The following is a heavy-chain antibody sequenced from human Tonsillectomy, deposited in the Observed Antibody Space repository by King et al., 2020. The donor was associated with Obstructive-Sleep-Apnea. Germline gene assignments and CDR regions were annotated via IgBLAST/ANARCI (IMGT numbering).Heavy chain of an antibody. J-gene: IGHJ4*02. V-gene: IGHV3-23*04. Sequence: VQLVESGGGLVQPGGSLRVSCAASGFTFSSYAMSWVRQAPGKGLEWVSFISATAGTTYYADSVKGRFTISRDNSKNTLYLQMNSLRADDTAVYYCAKDFASWELLRLDYWGQGTLVTVSS. D-gene: IGHD1-26*01. CDR1: GFTFSSYA. CDR3: AKDFASWELLRLDY. CDR2: ISATAGTT.